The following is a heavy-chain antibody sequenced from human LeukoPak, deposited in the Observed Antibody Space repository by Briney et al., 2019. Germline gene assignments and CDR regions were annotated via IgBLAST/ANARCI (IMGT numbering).Heavy chain of an antibody. V-gene: IGHV4-39*07. CDR3: ARLVNSGLREYYFDY. CDR1: GGSISSSSYY. J-gene: IGHJ4*02. D-gene: IGHD2/OR15-2a*01. Sequence: SETLSLTCTVSGGSISSSSYYWGWIRQPPGKGLEWIGSIYYSGSTYYNPSLKSRVTISVDTSKNQSSLKLSSVTAADTAVYYCARLVNSGLREYYFDYWGQGTLVTVSS. CDR2: IYYSGST.